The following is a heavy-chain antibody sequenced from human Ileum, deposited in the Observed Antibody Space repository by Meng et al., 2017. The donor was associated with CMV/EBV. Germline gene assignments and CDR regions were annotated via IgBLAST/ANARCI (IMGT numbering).Heavy chain of an antibody. CDR1: GGTFSSYA. CDR3: ATWSYTTSWYGTFDY. V-gene: IGHV1-69*10. Sequence: ASGGTFSSYAISWVRQVPGQGLEWMGGIIPILGIANSAQKFQGRVTITADKSTNTAYMELSSLRSEDTAMYYCATWSYTTSWYGTFDYWGQGTLVTVSS. CDR2: IIPILGIA. D-gene: IGHD6-13*01. J-gene: IGHJ4*02.